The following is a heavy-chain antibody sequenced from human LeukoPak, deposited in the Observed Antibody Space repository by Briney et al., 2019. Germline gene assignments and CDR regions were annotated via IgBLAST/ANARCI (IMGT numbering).Heavy chain of an antibody. D-gene: IGHD3-16*01. Sequence: GASVKVSCKASGYTFSDYFVHWLRQAPGQGLEWMGWINPKSGVTKYAQKFQGRVTMVRDTATSTVYMDLSSLTSDDTAVYFCARGWGSLYYFDFWGQGTLVTVSS. CDR1: GYTFSDYF. CDR3: ARGWGSLYYFDF. CDR2: INPKSGVT. V-gene: IGHV1-2*02. J-gene: IGHJ4*02.